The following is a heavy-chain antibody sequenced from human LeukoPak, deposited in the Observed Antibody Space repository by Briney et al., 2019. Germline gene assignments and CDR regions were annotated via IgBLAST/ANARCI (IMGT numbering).Heavy chain of an antibody. J-gene: IGHJ4*02. V-gene: IGHV1-2*02. CDR3: ARGRWELDADY. CDR2: INPASGVT. Sequence: ASVKVSCKASGYSFATKYMHWVRQAHGQGLEWMGWINPASGVTHYAQKFQGRVTMSRDTSITTAYMELTGLISDDTVIYYCARGRWELDADYWGQGTLVTVSS. CDR1: GYSFATKY. D-gene: IGHD1-26*01.